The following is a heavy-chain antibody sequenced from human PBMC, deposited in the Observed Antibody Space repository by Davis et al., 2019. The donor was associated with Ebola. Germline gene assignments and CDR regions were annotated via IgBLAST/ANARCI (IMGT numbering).Heavy chain of an antibody. D-gene: IGHD5-18*01. CDR2: INWNGGST. CDR1: GFTFDDYG. CDR3: ARVPTAMVYSYFDY. V-gene: IGHV3-20*04. Sequence: GGSLRLSCAASGFTFDDYGMSWVRQAPGKGLEWVSGINWNGGSTGYADSVKGRFTISRDNAKNSLYLQMNSLRAEDTAVYYCARVPTAMVYSYFDYWGQGTLVTVSS. J-gene: IGHJ4*02.